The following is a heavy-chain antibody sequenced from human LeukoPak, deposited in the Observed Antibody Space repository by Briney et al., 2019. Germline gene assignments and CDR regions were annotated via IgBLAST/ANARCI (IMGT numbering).Heavy chain of an antibody. CDR3: AKGGGYEAQYYYYYLDV. CDR2: IRYDGSNK. Sequence: GSLRLSCAASGFPFISYGMQGVRQAPGKGLEGVAFIRYDGSNKYYADSVKGRFTISRDNSKNTLYLQMKSLRAEDTAVYYCAKGGGYEAQYYYYYLDVWGKGTTVTISS. CDR1: GFPFISYG. J-gene: IGHJ6*03. D-gene: IGHD5-12*01. V-gene: IGHV3-30*02.